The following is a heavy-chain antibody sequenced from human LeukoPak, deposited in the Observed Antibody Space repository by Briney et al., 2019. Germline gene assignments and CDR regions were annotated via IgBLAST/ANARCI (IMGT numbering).Heavy chain of an antibody. CDR2: ISFDGSIK. CDR1: GFTFSTYG. J-gene: IGHJ4*02. CDR3: AKHGFGVFEGY. D-gene: IGHD3-10*01. Sequence: GGSLRLSCAASGFTFSTYGMHWVRQAPGKGLEWVAVISFDGSIKYYADSVKGRFTISRDNSKNTLYLQTNSLRREDTAVYYCAKHGFGVFEGYWGQGTLVTVSS. V-gene: IGHV3-30*18.